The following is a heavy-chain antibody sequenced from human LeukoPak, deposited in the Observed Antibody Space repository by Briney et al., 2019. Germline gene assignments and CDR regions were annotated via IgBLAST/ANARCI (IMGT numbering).Heavy chain of an antibody. CDR3: ARLSTIMVRADFDH. D-gene: IGHD3-10*01. Sequence: PSETLSLTCTVSGGSISSSSYYWGWIRQPPGKGLEWIGSIYYSGSTYYNPSLKSRVTISVDTSKNQFSLKLSSVTAADTAVYYCARLSTIMVRADFDHWGQGTLVTVSS. J-gene: IGHJ4*02. CDR1: GGSISSSSYY. V-gene: IGHV4-39*01. CDR2: IYYSGST.